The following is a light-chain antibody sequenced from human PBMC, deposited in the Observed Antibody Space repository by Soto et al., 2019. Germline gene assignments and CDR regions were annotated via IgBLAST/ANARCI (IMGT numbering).Light chain of an antibody. Sequence: IVMTQSPATLTLSQGERATLCXRVSLSVISNLPWYQQKPGQXPRLFXXGAXTRATGIPARFSGSGSGREFTLTISSLQSENYAVYYCQQYNNWSTWTFGQGTKVDIK. CDR1: LSVISN. V-gene: IGKV3-15*01. CDR3: QQYNNWSTWT. J-gene: IGKJ1*01. CDR2: GAX.